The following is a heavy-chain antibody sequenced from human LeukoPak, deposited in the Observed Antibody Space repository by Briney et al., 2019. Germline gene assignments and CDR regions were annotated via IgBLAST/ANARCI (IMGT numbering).Heavy chain of an antibody. J-gene: IGHJ5*02. Sequence: GGPLRLSCEASGFTFSSYAMHWVRQAPGKGLKWGAVISYDGSNKYYADSVKGRFTISRDNSKNTLYLQMNSLRAEDTAVYYCARAASAARYNWFDPWGQGTLVTVSS. CDR1: GFTFSSYA. CDR2: ISYDGSNK. CDR3: ARAASAARYNWFDP. V-gene: IGHV3-30*01. D-gene: IGHD2-15*01.